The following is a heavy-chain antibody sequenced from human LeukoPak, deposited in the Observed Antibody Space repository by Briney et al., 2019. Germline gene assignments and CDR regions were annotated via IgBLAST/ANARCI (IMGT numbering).Heavy chain of an antibody. CDR1: GFTFSSYE. CDR2: ISSSGSTI. D-gene: IGHD5-24*01. V-gene: IGHV3-48*03. CDR3: ARGALVEMATISD. J-gene: IGHJ4*02. Sequence: GGSLRLSCAASGFTFSSYEMNWVRQAPGKGLEWVSYISSSGSTIYYADSVKGRFTISRDNAKNPLYLQMNSLRAEDTAVYYCARGALVEMATISDWGQGTLVTVSS.